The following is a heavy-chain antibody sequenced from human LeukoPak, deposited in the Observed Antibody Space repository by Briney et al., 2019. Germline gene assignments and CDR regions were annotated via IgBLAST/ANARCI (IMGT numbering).Heavy chain of an antibody. J-gene: IGHJ4*02. CDR2: INTDGSTT. V-gene: IGHV3-74*01. CDR1: GFTFGSHW. CDR3: ASSSSSCCES. Sequence: GGSLRLSCAASGFTFGSHWMHWVRQAPGKGLVWVSRINTDGSTTNYADSVKGRFTISRDNAKNTLYLQMDSLRAEDTAVYYCASSSSSCCESWGQGTLVTVSS. D-gene: IGHD2-2*01.